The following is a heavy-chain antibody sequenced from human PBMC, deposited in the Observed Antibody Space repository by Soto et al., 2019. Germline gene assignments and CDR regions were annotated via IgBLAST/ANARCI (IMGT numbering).Heavy chain of an antibody. J-gene: IGHJ6*02. Sequence: PGGSLRLSCAASGFTFSDYYMSWIRQAPGKGLEWVSYISSSGSTIYYADSVKGRFTISRDNAKNSLYLQMNSLRAEDTAVYYCARGTDTAMEHVYYYYGMDVWGQGTTVTVSS. V-gene: IGHV3-11*01. D-gene: IGHD5-18*01. CDR2: ISSSGSTI. CDR1: GFTFSDYY. CDR3: ARGTDTAMEHVYYYYGMDV.